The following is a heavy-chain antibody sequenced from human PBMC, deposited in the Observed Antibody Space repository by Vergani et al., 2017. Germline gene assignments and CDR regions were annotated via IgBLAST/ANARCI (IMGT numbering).Heavy chain of an antibody. V-gene: IGHV4-39*01. CDR2: IYYSGST. Sequence: QLQLQESGPGLVKPSATLSLTCSVSGSSIRSSNYYWGWIRQPPGKGLEWIASIYYSGSTYYNPSLKRRVTISVDTSKNQFSLKLSFVTAADTAVYFCARHSTVEWLVKLGGIVPCGQGMMVTVAS. CDR1: GSSIRSSNYY. CDR3: ARHSTVEWLVKLGGIVP. D-gene: IGHD6-19*01. J-gene: IGHJ5*02.